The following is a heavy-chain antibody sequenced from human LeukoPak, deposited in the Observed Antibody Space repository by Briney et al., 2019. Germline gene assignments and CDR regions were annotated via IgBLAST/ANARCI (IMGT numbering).Heavy chain of an antibody. Sequence: ASVKVSCKASGYTFTSYYMHWVRQAPGQGLEWMGWINPDTGGTNYAQKFQGRVTMTRDTSISTAYMELSMLRSDDTAVYYCARERFYSSGNYYNRIDYWGQGTLVTVSS. D-gene: IGHD3-10*01. CDR2: INPDTGGT. CDR3: ARERFYSSGNYYNRIDY. CDR1: GYTFTSYY. V-gene: IGHV1-2*02. J-gene: IGHJ4*02.